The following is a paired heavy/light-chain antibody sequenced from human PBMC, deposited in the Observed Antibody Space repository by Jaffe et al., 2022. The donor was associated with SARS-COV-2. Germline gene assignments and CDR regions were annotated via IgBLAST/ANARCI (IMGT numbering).Heavy chain of an antibody. J-gene: IGHJ5*02. D-gene: IGHD1-7*01. Sequence: QVQLQESGPGLVKPSQTLSLTCTVSGDSIRSGNYYWSWIRQPAGKGLEWIGRIAASGATTYNPSLRSRVTISVDTSKNQFSLRLSSVTAADTAVYHCARSYWNYGGLNRWGQGTLVTVSS. V-gene: IGHV4-61*02. CDR2: IAASGAT. CDR3: ARSYWNYGGLNR. CDR1: GDSIRSGNYY.
Light chain of an antibody. CDR2: TAS. V-gene: IGKV1-5*03. CDR1: QSISSW. J-gene: IGKJ1*01. Sequence: DIQMTQSPSTLSASVGDRVTITCRASQSISSWLAWYQQKPGKAPKLLVYTASSLESGVSSRFSGSGSGTEFTLTISSLQPDDSATYCCQQYNDYPWTFGQGTKVEIK. CDR3: QQYNDYPWT.